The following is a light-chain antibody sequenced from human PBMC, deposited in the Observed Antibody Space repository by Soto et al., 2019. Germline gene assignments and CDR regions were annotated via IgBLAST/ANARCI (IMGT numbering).Light chain of an antibody. J-gene: IGKJ4*01. CDR1: QIVSGNF. CDR2: GAS. V-gene: IGKV3-20*01. CDR3: QQYGDSPLT. Sequence: DIVMTQSPDSLAVSLGERATLSCRASQIVSGNFLAWYQQIPGQTPRLLIYGASSRATGIPERISGSGSGTDFTLTINRLEPEDFAVYYCQQYGDSPLTFGGGTKVDIK.